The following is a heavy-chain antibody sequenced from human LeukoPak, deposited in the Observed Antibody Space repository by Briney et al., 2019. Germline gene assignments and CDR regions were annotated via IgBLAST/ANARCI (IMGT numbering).Heavy chain of an antibody. J-gene: IGHJ4*02. CDR1: GYRFTNYW. CDR3: ARRIGSGSYPCYDY. CDR2: IYPGDSDT. V-gene: IGHV5-51*01. D-gene: IGHD3-10*01. Sequence: GESLKISCKGSGYRFTNYWIGWVRPMPGKGMEWMGIIYPGDSDTRYSPSFQGQVTISADKSISTAYLQWSSLKASDTAMYYCARRIGSGSYPCYDYWGQGTLVTVSS.